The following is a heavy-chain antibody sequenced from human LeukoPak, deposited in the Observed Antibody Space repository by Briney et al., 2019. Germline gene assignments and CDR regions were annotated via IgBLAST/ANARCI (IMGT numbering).Heavy chain of an antibody. CDR1: GYTFTSYG. V-gene: IGHV1-18*01. CDR3: ARGAGNRTYYYDSSGDY. J-gene: IGHJ4*02. D-gene: IGHD3-22*01. CDR2: ISAYNGNT. Sequence: ASVKVSCKASGYTFTSYGISWVRQAPGQGLEWMGWISAYNGNTNYAQKLQGRFTMTTDTSTSTAYMELRSLRSDDTAVYYCARGAGNRTYYYDSSGDYWGQGTLVTVSS.